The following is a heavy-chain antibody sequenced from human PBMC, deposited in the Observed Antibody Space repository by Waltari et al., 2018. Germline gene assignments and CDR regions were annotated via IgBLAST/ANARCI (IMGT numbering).Heavy chain of an antibody. CDR3: ARDLYDSRVPGDYFDY. Sequence: QVHLVQSGAEVRTPGASVTVSCKGSGYPFTGYYIHWLRQAPGQGLEWMGWIDPNNGGKKLAQKFQGRVTMTRDTSINTVYMELSSLGSDDTAVYYCARDLYDSRVPGDYFDYWGQGTLVTVSS. V-gene: IGHV1-2*02. D-gene: IGHD3-16*01. CDR2: IDPNNGGK. CDR1: GYPFTGYY. J-gene: IGHJ4*02.